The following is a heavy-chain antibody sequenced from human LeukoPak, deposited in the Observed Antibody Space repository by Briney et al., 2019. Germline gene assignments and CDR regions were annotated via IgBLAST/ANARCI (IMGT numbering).Heavy chain of an antibody. CDR3: ARVKTPRRDGYNSAVGAYYFDY. V-gene: IGHV3-53*01. Sequence: SGGSLRLSCAASGFTVSSNYMSWVRQAPGKGLEWVSVIYSGGSTYYADSVKGRFTISRDNSKNTLYLQMNSLRAEDTAVYYCARVKTPRRDGYNSAVGAYYFDYWGQGTLVTVSS. CDR2: IYSGGST. D-gene: IGHD5-24*01. CDR1: GFTVSSNY. J-gene: IGHJ4*02.